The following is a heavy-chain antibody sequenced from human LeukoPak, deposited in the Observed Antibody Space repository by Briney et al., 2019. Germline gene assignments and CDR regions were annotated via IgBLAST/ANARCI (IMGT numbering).Heavy chain of an antibody. D-gene: IGHD2/OR15-2a*01. V-gene: IGHV4-4*07. CDR3: ARGGGAYLRFDP. J-gene: IGHJ5*01. Sequence: SETLSLTCTISGGSISNYYWSWIRQPAGKGREWIGRIYASGSTNYNPSLKSRVTMSVDTSKNQFSLKLSSVTAADTAVYYCARGGGAYLRFDPWGQGTLVTVSS. CDR2: IYASGST. CDR1: GGSISNYY.